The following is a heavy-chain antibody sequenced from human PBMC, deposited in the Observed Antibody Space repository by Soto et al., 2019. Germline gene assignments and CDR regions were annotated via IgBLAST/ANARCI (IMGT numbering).Heavy chain of an antibody. CDR2: IYSGGNT. D-gene: IGHD6-13*01. CDR3: ARGYSSSWRHFDY. CDR1: GFTVSSNY. V-gene: IGHV3-53*04. Sequence: GGSLRLSCAASGFTVSSNYMSWVRQAPGKGLEWVSVIYSGGNTYYADSVKGRFTISRHNSKNTLYLQMNSLRAEDTAVYYCARGYSSSWRHFDYWGQGTLVTVSS. J-gene: IGHJ4*02.